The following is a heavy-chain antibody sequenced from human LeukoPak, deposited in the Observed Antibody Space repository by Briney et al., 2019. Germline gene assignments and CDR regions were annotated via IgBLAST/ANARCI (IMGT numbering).Heavy chain of an antibody. D-gene: IGHD2-15*01. Sequence: SETLSLTCTVSGGSISSGDYYWSWIRQPPGKGPEWIGYIYYSGSTYYNPSLKSRVTKSVDTSKNQFSLKLSSVTAADTAVYYCARDGGMNCSGGSCYSLDYWGQGTLVTVSS. J-gene: IGHJ4*02. CDR3: ARDGGMNCSGGSCYSLDY. V-gene: IGHV4-30-4*01. CDR2: IYYSGST. CDR1: GGSISSGDYY.